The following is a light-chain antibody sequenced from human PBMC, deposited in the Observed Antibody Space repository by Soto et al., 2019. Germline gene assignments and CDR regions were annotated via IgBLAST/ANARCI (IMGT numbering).Light chain of an antibody. CDR3: QSFERSLSGWV. V-gene: IGLV1-40*01. CDR1: SSNIGAGYD. CDR2: NNN. J-gene: IGLJ3*02. Sequence: QSVLTQPPSVSGAPGQRVTISCTGNSSNIGAGYDVQWYQQLPGTAPKLLISNNNNRPSGVLDRFAGSKSDTSASLAITGSQAEDEADYYCQSFERSLSGWVFGGGTKLTVL.